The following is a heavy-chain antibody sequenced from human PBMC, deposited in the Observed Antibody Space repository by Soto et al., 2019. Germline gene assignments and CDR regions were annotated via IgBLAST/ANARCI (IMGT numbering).Heavy chain of an antibody. D-gene: IGHD3-22*01. V-gene: IGHV1-46*01. CDR2: INPGGSRT. J-gene: IGHJ4*02. CDR1: GFTLTTSY. CDR3: GRDLDYYKLGAPYFDS. Sequence: QVQLVQSGADVKKPGASVKVSCKVSGFTLTTSYIHWVRQAPGQGLEWLGMINPGGSRTTYAQDFQGRLTMTADTPTRTVYIDLSGLTSDDTAVYYCGRDLDYYKLGAPYFDSWGQGTLVTVSS.